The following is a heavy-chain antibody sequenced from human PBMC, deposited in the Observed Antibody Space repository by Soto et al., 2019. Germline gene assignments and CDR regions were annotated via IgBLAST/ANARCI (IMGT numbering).Heavy chain of an antibody. J-gene: IGHJ6*02. CDR1: GYTFTSYC. V-gene: IGHV1-18*04. Sequence: ASVKVSCKSSGYTFTSYCISWVRQAPGQGFECMGRISAYNGNTNYAQKLQGRVTMTTDTSTSTAYMELRSLRSDDTAVYYCAREPYYDFWSGYHYVADHYGMDVWGQGTTVTVSS. D-gene: IGHD3-3*01. CDR3: AREPYYDFWSGYHYVADHYGMDV. CDR2: ISAYNGNT.